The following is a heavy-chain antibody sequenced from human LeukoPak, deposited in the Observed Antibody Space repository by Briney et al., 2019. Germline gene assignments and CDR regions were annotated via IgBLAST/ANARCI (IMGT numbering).Heavy chain of an antibody. D-gene: IGHD6-19*01. CDR2: TNPSGGST. CDR3: ARQGTYSSAIGMGY. V-gene: IGHV1-46*01. Sequence: GSSVKVSCKASGGTFSSYAISWVRQAPGQGLEWMGVTNPSGGSTSYAQKFQGRVTMTRDTSTRTVYMEVNSLRSEDTAVYYCARQGTYSSAIGMGYWGQGTLVTVSS. CDR1: GGTFSSYA. J-gene: IGHJ4*02.